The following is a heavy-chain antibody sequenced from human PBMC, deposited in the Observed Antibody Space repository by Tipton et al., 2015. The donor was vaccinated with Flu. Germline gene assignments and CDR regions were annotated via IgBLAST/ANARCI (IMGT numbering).Heavy chain of an antibody. Sequence: SLRLSCAASGFTFSNAWMSWVRQAPGKGLEWVGRIKSKTDGGTTDYAAPVKGRFTISRDDSKNTLYLQMNSLKTEDTAVYYCTTPPIYGPLYYYYGMDVWGQGTTVTVSS. D-gene: IGHD4-17*01. CDR2: IKSKTDGGTT. CDR3: TTPPIYGPLYYYYGMDV. CDR1: GFTFSNAW. V-gene: IGHV3-15*01. J-gene: IGHJ6*02.